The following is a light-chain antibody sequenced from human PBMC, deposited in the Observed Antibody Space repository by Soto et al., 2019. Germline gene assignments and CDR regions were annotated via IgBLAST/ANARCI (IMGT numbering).Light chain of an antibody. J-gene: IGKJ1*01. Sequence: DMQITQAPSTLSASVGDRVTITCRASQSISSWLAWYQQKPGKAPKLLIYKASSLESGVPSRFRGSGSGTEFTLTISSLQPDDFATYYCQQYNSYPWTFGEGTKVHIK. CDR2: KAS. V-gene: IGKV1-5*03. CDR1: QSISSW. CDR3: QQYNSYPWT.